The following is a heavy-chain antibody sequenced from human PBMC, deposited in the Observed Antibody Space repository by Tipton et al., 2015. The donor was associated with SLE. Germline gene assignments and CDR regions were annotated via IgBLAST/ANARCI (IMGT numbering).Heavy chain of an antibody. CDR1: GGSFSGYY. J-gene: IGHJ4*02. CDR2: IYYSGST. Sequence: TLSLTCAVYGGSFSGYYWSWIRQPPGKGLEWIGSIYYSGSTYYNPSLKSRVTISVDTSKNQFSLKLSSVTAADTAVYYCARRGGWTTFFDYWGQGTLVTVSS. D-gene: IGHD6-19*01. V-gene: IGHV4-34*01. CDR3: ARRGGWTTFFDY.